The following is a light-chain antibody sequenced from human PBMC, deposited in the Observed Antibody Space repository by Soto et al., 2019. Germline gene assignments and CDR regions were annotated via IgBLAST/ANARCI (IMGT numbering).Light chain of an antibody. CDR1: SSNIGNNY. CDR2: DNN. CDR3: GTWDSSLSAVV. J-gene: IGLJ2*01. V-gene: IGLV1-51*01. Sequence: QSVLTQPPSVSAAPGQTVTISCSGSSSNIGNNYVSWYQQLPGTAPKLLIYDNNKRPSGMPDRFSGSKSGTSATLRITGLQTGDEADFYCGTWDSSLSAVVFGGGTKLTVL.